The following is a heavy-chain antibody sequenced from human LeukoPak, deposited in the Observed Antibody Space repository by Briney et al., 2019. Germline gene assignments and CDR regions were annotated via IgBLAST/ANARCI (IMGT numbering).Heavy chain of an antibody. V-gene: IGHV4-59*12. CDR2: IYYSGGT. CDR3: ARDTFRGVHLD. J-gene: IGHJ4*02. D-gene: IGHD3-16*01. CDR1: GGSISSYY. Sequence: SETLSLTCTVSGGSISSYYWSWIRQPPGKGLEWIGYIYYSGGTNYNPSLKSRVTISVDTSKNQFSLKLSSVTAADTAVYYCARDTFRGVHLDWGQGTLVTVSS.